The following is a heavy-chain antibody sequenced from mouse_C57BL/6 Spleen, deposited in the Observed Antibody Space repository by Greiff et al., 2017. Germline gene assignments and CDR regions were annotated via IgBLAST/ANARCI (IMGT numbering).Heavy chain of an antibody. CDR2: IYPGDGDT. J-gene: IGHJ1*03. Sequence: VQLQESGPELVKPGASVKISCKASGYAFSSSWMNWVKQRPGKGLEWIGRIYPGDGDTNYNGKFKGKATLTADKSSSTAYMQLSSLTSEDSAVYFCARTWYFDVCCTGTTVTVSS. CDR1: GYAFSSSW. CDR3: ARTWYFDV. V-gene: IGHV1-82*01.